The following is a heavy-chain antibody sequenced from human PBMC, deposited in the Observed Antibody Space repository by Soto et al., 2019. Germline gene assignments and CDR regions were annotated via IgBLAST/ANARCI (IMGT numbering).Heavy chain of an antibody. D-gene: IGHD3-3*01. CDR3: ASQYYDFWSGPKTKLRYRGY. Sequence: SETLSLTCTVSGGSISSSSFNWGRIRQPPGKGLEWIGSIYYSGSTYYNPSLKSRVTISVDTSKNQFPLKLSSVTAADTAVYYCASQYYDFWSGPKTKLRYRGYWGQGTLVTVSS. V-gene: IGHV4-39*01. CDR2: IYYSGST. CDR1: GGSISSSSFN. J-gene: IGHJ4*02.